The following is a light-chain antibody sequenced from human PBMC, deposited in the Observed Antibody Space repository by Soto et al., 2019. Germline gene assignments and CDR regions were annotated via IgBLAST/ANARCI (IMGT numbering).Light chain of an antibody. Sequence: DIQMTQSPSSLSASVGDRVSITCRAGQSINRFLNWYQQKPGKAPKLLFYGASSLQSGVPSRFSGSGSGTDFTLTISSLQPEDFATYYCQQSYSSPQTFGQGTKVEIK. CDR3: QQSYSSPQT. CDR2: GAS. J-gene: IGKJ1*01. CDR1: QSINRF. V-gene: IGKV1-39*01.